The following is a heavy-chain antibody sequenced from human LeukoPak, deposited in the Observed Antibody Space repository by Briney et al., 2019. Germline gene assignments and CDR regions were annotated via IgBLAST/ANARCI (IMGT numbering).Heavy chain of an antibody. Sequence: SQTLSLTCAISGDSVSSNSAAWNWIRQSPSRGLEWLGRPYYRSKWYTDYAVFVKSRITFNPDTSKNQFSLQLNSVTAADTAVYYCARGYDADLYYYYGMDVWGQGTTVTVSS. CDR1: GDSVSSNSAA. V-gene: IGHV6-1*01. CDR3: ARGYDADLYYYYGMDV. J-gene: IGHJ6*02. CDR2: PYYRSKWYT. D-gene: IGHD5-12*01.